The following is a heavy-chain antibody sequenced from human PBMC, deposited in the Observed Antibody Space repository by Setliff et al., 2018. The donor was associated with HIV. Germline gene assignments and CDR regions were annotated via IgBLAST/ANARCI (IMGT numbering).Heavy chain of an antibody. CDR1: GGSIRSYY. J-gene: IGHJ5*02. D-gene: IGHD3-22*01. V-gene: IGHV4-59*01. CDR2: AHYSGSN. CDR3: ARVGYNDDSGYPYNWFDP. Sequence: SETLSLTCTVSGGSIRSYYWSWIRQPPGKGLEWLGHAHYSGSNKNNPSLRSRISMAVDTSKNQVSLKLSSVTAADTAVYYCARVGYNDDSGYPYNWFDPWGQGTLVTAS.